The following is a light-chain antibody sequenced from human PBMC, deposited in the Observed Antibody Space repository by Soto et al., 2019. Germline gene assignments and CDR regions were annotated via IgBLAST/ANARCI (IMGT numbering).Light chain of an antibody. V-gene: IGKV3-15*01. CDR1: QSISSK. CDR3: QQYNKWLSIT. CDR2: GAS. J-gene: IGKJ5*01. Sequence: EVVMTQSPATLSVSPGERAILSCRASQSISSKLGWYQQKPGQAPRLLIYGASTRATGIPARFSGSGSGTEFTLTISSLPSEDYAVYYCQQYNKWLSITFGQGTRLE.